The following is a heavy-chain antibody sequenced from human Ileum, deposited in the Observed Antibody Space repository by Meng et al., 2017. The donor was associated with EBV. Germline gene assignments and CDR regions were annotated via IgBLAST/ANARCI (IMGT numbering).Heavy chain of an antibody. Sequence: QVHLRESGPGLVKAPGTLSLTCGVSGDSMTNNNWWTWVRQPPGKGLEWIGEIYHSGSTNYNPSLQSRATISVDMSKKQFSLKLRSVTAADTAVYYCARTGVGLAFDYWGLGTLVTVSS. D-gene: IGHD2-8*01. V-gene: IGHV4-4*03. CDR3: ARTGVGLAFDY. CDR2: IYHSGST. CDR1: GDSMTNNNW. J-gene: IGHJ4*02.